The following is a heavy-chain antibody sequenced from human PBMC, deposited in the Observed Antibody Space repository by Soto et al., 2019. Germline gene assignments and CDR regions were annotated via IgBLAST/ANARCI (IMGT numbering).Heavy chain of an antibody. Sequence: QVQLVESGGGVVQPGRSLRLSCAASGFTFSTYGMHWVRQAPGKGLECVAVIWYDGSNKYYADSVKGRFTISRDNSKNTLYLQMNSLRADDTAVYYCARDYSGGSSAPDYWGQGTLVTVSS. CDR2: IWYDGSNK. V-gene: IGHV3-33*01. D-gene: IGHD2-15*01. CDR1: GFTFSTYG. J-gene: IGHJ4*02. CDR3: ARDYSGGSSAPDY.